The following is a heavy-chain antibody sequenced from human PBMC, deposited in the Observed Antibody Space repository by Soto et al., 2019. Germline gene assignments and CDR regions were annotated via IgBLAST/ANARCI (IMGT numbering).Heavy chain of an antibody. V-gene: IGHV1-18*01. CDR2: INPSDGNR. D-gene: IGHD3-22*01. CDR1: GYRCSFYG. CDR3: ARDRLRGYDSSGFYS. J-gene: IGHJ4*02. Sequence: QIQLVQSGAEWRKPGASVKVSCKASGYRCSFYGIHWVRQAPGQGLEWMGWINPSDGNRNFAQKFEARVTMTTATSTNTVLLEPRSLKSDDTVIYYCARDRLRGYDSSGFYSWGQGTMVTVSS.